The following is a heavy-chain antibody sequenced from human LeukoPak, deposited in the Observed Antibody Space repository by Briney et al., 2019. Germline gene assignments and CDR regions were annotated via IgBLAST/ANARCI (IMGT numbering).Heavy chain of an antibody. CDR3: AKDDGSGSYYNFLGAFDI. CDR1: GGSMSSYY. J-gene: IGHJ3*02. CDR2: IYYSGST. V-gene: IGHV4-59*01. D-gene: IGHD3-10*01. Sequence: SETLSLTCTVSGGSMSSYYWSWIRQPPGKGLEWIGYIYYSGSTNYNPSLKSRVTISVDTSKNQFSLKLSSVTAADTAVYYCAKDDGSGSYYNFLGAFDIWGQGTMVTVSS.